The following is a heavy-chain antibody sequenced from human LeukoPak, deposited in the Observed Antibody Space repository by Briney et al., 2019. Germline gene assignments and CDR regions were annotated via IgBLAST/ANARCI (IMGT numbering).Heavy chain of an antibody. D-gene: IGHD3-9*01. V-gene: IGHV3-20*04. CDR2: INWNGGST. CDR3: ARVGTYYDILAGYYSTYFDY. J-gene: IGHJ4*02. Sequence: TGGSLRLSCAASGFTFDDYGMSWVRQAPGKGLEWVSGINWNGGSTGYADSVKGRFTISRDNAKNSLYLQMNSLRAEDTALYYCARVGTYYDILAGYYSTYFDYCGQGTLVTVSS. CDR1: GFTFDDYG.